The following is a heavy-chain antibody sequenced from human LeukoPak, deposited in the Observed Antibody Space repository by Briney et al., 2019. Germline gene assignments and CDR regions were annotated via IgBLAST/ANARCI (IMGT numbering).Heavy chain of an antibody. CDR1: GGSISSGGYS. D-gene: IGHD1-26*01. J-gene: IGHJ4*02. V-gene: IGHV4-30-2*01. Sequence: SETLSLTCAVSGGSISSGGYSWSWIRQPPGKGLEWIGYIYHSGSTYYNPSLKSRVTISVDTSKNQFSLKLSSVTAADTAVYYCASQYSGSYYFDYWGQGTLVTVSS. CDR2: IYHSGST. CDR3: ASQYSGSYYFDY.